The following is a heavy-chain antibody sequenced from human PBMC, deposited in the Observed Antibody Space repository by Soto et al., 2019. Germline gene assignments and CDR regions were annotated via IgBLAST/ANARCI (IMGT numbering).Heavy chain of an antibody. CDR3: AQMGGRLWFGELRDAFDI. CDR1: GGTFSSYA. Sequence: SVKVSCKASGGTFSSYAISWVRQAPGQGLEWMGGIIPIFGTANYAQKFQGRVTITADESTSTAYMELSSLRSEDTAVYYCAQMGGRLWFGELRDAFDIWGQGTMVTVSS. D-gene: IGHD3-10*01. J-gene: IGHJ3*02. CDR2: IIPIFGTA. V-gene: IGHV1-69*13.